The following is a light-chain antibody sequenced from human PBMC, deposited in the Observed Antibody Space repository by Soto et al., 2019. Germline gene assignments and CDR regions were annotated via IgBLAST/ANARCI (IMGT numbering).Light chain of an antibody. Sequence: IVLTQSPPTLSLSPGERATLSCRASQSVSSYLAWYQHKPGQAPRLLIYDASNRATGIPARFSGSGSGTDFTLTISSLEPEDFALYYCQQRSNWPSFGQGTRLEIK. CDR1: QSVSSY. V-gene: IGKV3-11*01. CDR2: DAS. CDR3: QQRSNWPS. J-gene: IGKJ5*01.